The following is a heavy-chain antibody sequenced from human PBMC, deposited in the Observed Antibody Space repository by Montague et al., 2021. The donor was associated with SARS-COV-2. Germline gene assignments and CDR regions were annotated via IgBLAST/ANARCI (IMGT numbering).Heavy chain of an antibody. CDR2: MDYVGNP. D-gene: IGHD1-7*01. CDR3: VRGRRGTVSPFSPGAFDF. Sequence: SETLSLTCTVSGGSISNRNYYWGWDRQPPGKGLEWIGSMDYVGNPFYNPPLRSRVAISLDTSKSQLSLRLRSVTTTDTAVFYCVRGRRGTVSPFSPGAFDFWGQGTTVTVSS. V-gene: IGHV4-39*01. CDR1: GGSISNRNYY. J-gene: IGHJ3*01.